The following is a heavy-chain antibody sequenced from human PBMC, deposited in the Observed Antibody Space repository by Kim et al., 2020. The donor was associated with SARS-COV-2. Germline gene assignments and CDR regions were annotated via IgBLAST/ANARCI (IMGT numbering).Heavy chain of an antibody. J-gene: IGHJ4*02. CDR1: GFTFSSYA. D-gene: IGHD3-10*01. V-gene: IGHV3-23*01. CDR3: AKDSTASGHFDY. CDR2: ISGSGGST. Sequence: GGSLRLSCAASGFTFSSYAMSWVRQAQGKGLEWVSAISGSGGSTYYADSVKGRFTISRDNSKNTLYLQMNSLRAEDTAVYYCAKDSTASGHFDYWGQGTLVTVSS.